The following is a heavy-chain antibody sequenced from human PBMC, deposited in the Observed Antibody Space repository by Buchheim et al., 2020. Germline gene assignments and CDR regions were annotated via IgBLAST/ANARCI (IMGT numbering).Heavy chain of an antibody. CDR1: GFTFSSYA. CDR3: ARDVTGDGDY. CDR2: ISYDGSNK. D-gene: IGHD7-27*01. Sequence: QVQLVESGGGVVQPGRSLRFSCAASGFTFSSYAMHWVRQAPGKGLEWVAVISYDGSNKYYADSVKGRFTISRDNSKNTLYLQMNSLRAEDTAVYYCARDVTGDGDYWGQGTL. J-gene: IGHJ4*02. V-gene: IGHV3-30*04.